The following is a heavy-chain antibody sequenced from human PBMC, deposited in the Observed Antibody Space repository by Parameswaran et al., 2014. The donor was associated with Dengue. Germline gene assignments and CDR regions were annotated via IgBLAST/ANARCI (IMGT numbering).Heavy chain of an antibody. CDR2: IYPGDSDT. D-gene: IGHD1-26*01. J-gene: IGHJ6*02. Sequence: VRQMPGKGLEWMGIIYPGDSDTRYSPSFQGQVTISADKSISTAYLQWSSLKASDTAMYYCARLPPEAGADGMDVWGQGDHGHRLL. CDR3: ARLPPEAGADGMDV. V-gene: IGHV5-51*01.